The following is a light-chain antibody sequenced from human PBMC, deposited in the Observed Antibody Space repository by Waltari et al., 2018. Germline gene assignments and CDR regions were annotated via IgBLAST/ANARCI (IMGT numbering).Light chain of an antibody. CDR3: QQYDISPLT. J-gene: IGKJ4*01. CDR2: GAS. Sequence: EIVLTKSPGTLSLSPGERATLSCRASQTVRNTYLAWYQQKPGQAPTLLIYGASSRATGIPDRFSGSGSGTDFSLTISSLEPEDFAVYYCQQYDISPLTFGGGTRVEIK. CDR1: QTVRNTY. V-gene: IGKV3-20*01.